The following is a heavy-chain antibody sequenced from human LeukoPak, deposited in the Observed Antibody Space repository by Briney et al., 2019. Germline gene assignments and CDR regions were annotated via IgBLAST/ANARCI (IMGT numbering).Heavy chain of an antibody. D-gene: IGHD3-9*01. Sequence: ASVKVSCKASGYTFTDYYIHWVRQAPGQGLEWMGWINLNNDETFYAQNFQDRVTMTGDTSISIAYLELSSLRSDDTAVFYCARSCFDVLTNYYMWLAPWGQGTLVTVSS. V-gene: IGHV1-2*02. CDR2: INLNNDET. CDR3: ARSCFDVLTNYYMWLAP. CDR1: GYTFTDYY. J-gene: IGHJ5*02.